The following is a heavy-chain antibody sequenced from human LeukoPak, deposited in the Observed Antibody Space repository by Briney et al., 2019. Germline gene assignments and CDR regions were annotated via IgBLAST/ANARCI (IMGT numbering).Heavy chain of an antibody. J-gene: IGHJ6*03. D-gene: IGHD2-2*01. CDR1: GFTLSSFT. V-gene: IGHV3-21*01. Sequence: GGSLRLSCAASGFTLSSFTMNWVRQAPGKGLEWVSSISSRSNYIYYADSAKGRFTISRDNAKNSLYLQMNSLRAEDTAVYFCVRDISRGDCSSTTCYRFYMDVWGKGTTVTVSS. CDR3: VRDISRGDCSSTTCYRFYMDV. CDR2: ISSRSNYI.